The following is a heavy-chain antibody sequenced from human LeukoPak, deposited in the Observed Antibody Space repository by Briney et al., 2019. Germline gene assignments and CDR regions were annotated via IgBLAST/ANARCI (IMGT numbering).Heavy chain of an antibody. CDR1: GYTFTGYY. CDR3: ARGDSITYYYYGMDV. V-gene: IGHV1-2*02. J-gene: IGHJ6*02. CDR2: INPNSGGT. D-gene: IGHD2/OR15-2a*01. Sequence: ASVKVSCKASGYTFTGYYMHWVRQAPGQGLEWMGWINPNSGGTNYAQKFQGRVTMTRDTSISTAYMELSRLRSDDAAVYYCARGDSITYYYYGMDVWGQGTTVTVSS.